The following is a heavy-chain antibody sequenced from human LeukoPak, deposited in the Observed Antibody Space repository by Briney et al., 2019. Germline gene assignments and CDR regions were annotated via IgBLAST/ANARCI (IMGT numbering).Heavy chain of an antibody. CDR3: ARDLIVGATAPFDY. CDR2: IYSSGNT. CDR1: GASISSNNYY. Sequence: SETLSLTCTVSGASISSNNYYWGWVRQPPGKGLEWIGNIYSSGNTYYNASLKSRVTIYIDTSKNQFSLKLSSVTAADTAVYYCARDLIVGATAPFDYWGQGTLVTVSS. V-gene: IGHV4-39*07. J-gene: IGHJ4*02. D-gene: IGHD1-26*01.